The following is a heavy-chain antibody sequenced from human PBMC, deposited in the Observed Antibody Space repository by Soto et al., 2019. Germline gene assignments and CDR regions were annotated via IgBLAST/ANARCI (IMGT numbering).Heavy chain of an antibody. CDR3: ARALYSRDPLYYGMDV. D-gene: IGHD6-13*01. V-gene: IGHV1-69*12. CDR1: GGTFSSYA. J-gene: IGHJ6*02. Sequence: QVQLVQSGAEVKKPGSSVKVSCKASGGTFSSYAISWVRQAPGQGLEWMGGIIPIFGTANYAQKFQGRVTMTADESTSTAYMELSSLRSEDTAVYYCARALYSRDPLYYGMDVWGQGTTVTVSS. CDR2: IIPIFGTA.